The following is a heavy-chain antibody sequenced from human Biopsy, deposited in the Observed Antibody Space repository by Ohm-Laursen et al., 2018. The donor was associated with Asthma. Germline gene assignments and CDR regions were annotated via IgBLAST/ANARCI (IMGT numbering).Heavy chain of an antibody. D-gene: IGHD3-10*01. CDR1: GFDLRDYT. J-gene: IGHJ4*02. CDR2: ISSLSRYI. CDR3: SRDFTIGSGSPFHF. V-gene: IGHV3-21*01. Sequence: SLRLSCAASGFDLRDYTMNWVRQAPGKGLEWVASISSLSRYIYHATSLRGRFTTSRDNAERSLYLQMDSLRGDDTAVYYCSRDFTIGSGSPFHFWGRGTLVTVSS.